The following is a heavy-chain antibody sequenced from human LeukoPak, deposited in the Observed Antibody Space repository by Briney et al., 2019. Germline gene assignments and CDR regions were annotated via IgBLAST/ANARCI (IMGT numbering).Heavy chain of an antibody. D-gene: IGHD3-22*01. J-gene: IGHJ5*02. V-gene: IGHV3-21*01. Sequence: GGSLRVSCAASGFSFSSYTMNWVRQAPGKGLEWVSSISSSTSLIYYADSVRGRFTISRDNAKNSLYLQMNSLRAEDTAVYYCAREAVSTSSGYYWFDPWGQGTLVTVSS. CDR3: AREAVSTSSGYYWFDP. CDR2: ISSSTSLI. CDR1: GFSFSSYT.